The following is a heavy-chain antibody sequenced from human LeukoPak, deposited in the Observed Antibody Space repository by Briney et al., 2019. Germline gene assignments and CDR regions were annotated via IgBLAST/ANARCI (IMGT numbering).Heavy chain of an antibody. CDR1: GFSFSNYA. CDR3: ARDGPPAGLYFDC. D-gene: IGHD6-13*01. Sequence: GGSLRLSCAASGFSFSNYAMSWVRQAPGKGLERVASINQDGREKYYLESVKGRFTISRDNAENSLYLQLTSLRDEDTAVYYCARDGPPAGLYFDCWGQGVLVAVSS. V-gene: IGHV3-7*01. J-gene: IGHJ4*02. CDR2: INQDGREK.